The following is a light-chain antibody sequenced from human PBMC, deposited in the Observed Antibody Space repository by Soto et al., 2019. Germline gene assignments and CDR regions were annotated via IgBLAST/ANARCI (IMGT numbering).Light chain of an antibody. CDR3: QKYDSAPT. CDR2: SAS. J-gene: IGKJ1*01. V-gene: IGKV1-27*01. Sequence: QMTQSPSSLSASVGDRVTITCRPSRGIGNALAWYQQKPGTVPKLLIHSASTLQSGVPSRFSGSGSGTDFTLTISSLQPEDVASYYCQKYDSAPTFGPGTKVDIK. CDR1: RGIGNA.